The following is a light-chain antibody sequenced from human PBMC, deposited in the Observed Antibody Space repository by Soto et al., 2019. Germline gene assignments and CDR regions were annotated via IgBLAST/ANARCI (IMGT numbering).Light chain of an antibody. CDR2: GNS. CDR3: QSYDSGLSGYV. J-gene: IGLJ1*01. CDR1: NSNIGAGYD. Sequence: QSVLTQPPSVSGAPGQRVTISCTGSNSNIGAGYDVHWYQQLPGTAPKLLIYGNSNRPSGVPDRFSASKSATSASLAITGRQAEDEADYYCQSYDSGLSGYVFGTGTKVTVL. V-gene: IGLV1-40*01.